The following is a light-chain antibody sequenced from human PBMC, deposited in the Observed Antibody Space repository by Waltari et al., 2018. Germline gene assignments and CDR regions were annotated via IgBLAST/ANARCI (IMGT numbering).Light chain of an antibody. CDR2: GAS. CDR3: QQYGSLSWT. CDR1: QSVRSSY. J-gene: IGKJ1*01. Sequence: ESVLTQSPGTLSLYPGESATLTCRASQSVRSSYLAWYQQKPAQTPRLLIHGASSRATGIPDRFSGSGSGTDFTLTISILEPEDFAVYYCQQYGSLSWTFGQGTKVEIK. V-gene: IGKV3-20*01.